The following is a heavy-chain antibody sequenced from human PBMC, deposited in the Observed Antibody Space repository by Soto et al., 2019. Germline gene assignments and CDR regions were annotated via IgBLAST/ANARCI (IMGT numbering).Heavy chain of an antibody. CDR1: GYTFTSYD. CDR2: MNPNSGNT. D-gene: IGHD1-1*01. J-gene: IGHJ4*02. Sequence: AASVKVSCKASGYTFTSYDINWVRQATGQGLEWMGWMNPNSGNTGYAQKFQGRVTITADESATTAYMEVSSLRSEDTAMYYCARTRTAQLERRALYFFDYWGQGTLVTVSS. V-gene: IGHV1-8*01. CDR3: ARTRTAQLERRALYFFDY.